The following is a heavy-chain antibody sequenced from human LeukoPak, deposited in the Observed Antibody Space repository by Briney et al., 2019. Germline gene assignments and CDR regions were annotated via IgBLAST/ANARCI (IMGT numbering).Heavy chain of an antibody. CDR1: GGSISSGHSS. CDR2: IYHSGST. J-gene: IGHJ4*02. V-gene: IGHV4-30-2*01. CDR3: ARAQADFWSGYTQAVFDY. D-gene: IGHD3-3*01. Sequence: PSQTLSLTCAVSGGSISSGHSSWNWFRQPPGKGLEWIGYIYHSGSTYYNPSLKSRVAISVDRSKNQFSLKLSSVTAADTAVYYCARAQADFWSGYTQAVFDYWGQGTLVTVSS.